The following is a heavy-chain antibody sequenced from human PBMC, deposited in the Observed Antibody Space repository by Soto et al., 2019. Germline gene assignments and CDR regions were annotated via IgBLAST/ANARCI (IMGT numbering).Heavy chain of an antibody. D-gene: IGHD6-13*01. Sequence: EVHLVESGGGLVQPGGSLRLSCAASGFTFSNYAMHWVRQAPGKGLEYVSAISSNGGSTYYANSVKGRFTISRDNSKNTLYLQMGSLRAEDMAVYYCARYSNSVADYWGQGTLVTVSS. CDR1: GFTFSNYA. V-gene: IGHV3-64*01. CDR2: ISSNGGST. J-gene: IGHJ4*02. CDR3: ARYSNSVADY.